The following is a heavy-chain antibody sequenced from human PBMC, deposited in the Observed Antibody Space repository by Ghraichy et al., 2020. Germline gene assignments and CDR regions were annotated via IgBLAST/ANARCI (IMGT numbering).Heavy chain of an antibody. CDR2: ISGNGDST. D-gene: IGHD3/OR15-3a*01. J-gene: IGHJ4*02. CDR1: EFTFSSYA. CDR3: AKSQGDDFWTGYFYFDF. V-gene: IGHV3-23*01. Sequence: GGSLRLSFAASEFTFSSYAMNWVRQAPGKGLEWVSVISGNGDSTYYADSVKGRFTISRDNSKNTLYLQMNSLRVEDTAVYYCAKSQGDDFWTGYFYFDFWGQGTLVTVSS.